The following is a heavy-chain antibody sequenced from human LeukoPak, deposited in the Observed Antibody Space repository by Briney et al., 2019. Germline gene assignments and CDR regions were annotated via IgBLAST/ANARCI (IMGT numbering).Heavy chain of an antibody. CDR2: KKQDGSEK. Sequence: PGGXXRLSFAASGFTVSSNYMTWVRAAPGKGGEGGANKKQDGSEKYYLDSVKGGLTILREKTKKTLDLQMNSLRAEDTAVYYCARVLDSSSSRYQAFPYWGQGTLVTVSS. D-gene: IGHD2-15*01. V-gene: IGHV3-7*01. CDR3: ARVLDSSSSRYQAFPY. J-gene: IGHJ4*02. CDR1: GFTVSSNY.